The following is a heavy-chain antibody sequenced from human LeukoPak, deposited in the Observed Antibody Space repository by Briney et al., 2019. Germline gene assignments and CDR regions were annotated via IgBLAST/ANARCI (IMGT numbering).Heavy chain of an antibody. Sequence: PSETLSLTCAVYGGSFSGYYWSWIRQPPGKGLEWIGEINHSGSTNYNPSLKSRVNISVDTSKNQFSLKLSSVTAADTAVYYCASRMGSGFDYWGQGTLVTVSS. CDR1: GGSFSGYY. CDR2: INHSGST. V-gene: IGHV4-34*01. J-gene: IGHJ4*02. D-gene: IGHD6-19*01. CDR3: ASRMGSGFDY.